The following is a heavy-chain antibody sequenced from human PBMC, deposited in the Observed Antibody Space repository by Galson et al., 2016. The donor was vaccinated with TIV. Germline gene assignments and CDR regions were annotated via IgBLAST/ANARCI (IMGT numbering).Heavy chain of an antibody. CDR2: IYTGGSA. J-gene: IGHJ3*01. V-gene: IGHV3-53*01. Sequence: SLRLSCAVSGFTVSSYHMSWVRQAPGKGLEWMSVIYTGGSAYYPDSVKGRFTISRDDSKNTLHLQMNSLTVEDTAVYYCARKDSSVHGDLRGAFDVWGQGTKVIVSS. CDR3: ARKDSSVHGDLRGAFDV. CDR1: GFTVSSYH. D-gene: IGHD4-17*01.